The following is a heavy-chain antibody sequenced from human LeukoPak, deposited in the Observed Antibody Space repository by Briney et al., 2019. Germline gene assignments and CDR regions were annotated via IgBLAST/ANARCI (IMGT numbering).Heavy chain of an antibody. CDR3: ARDPYYDTLTGHLILGAFDI. Sequence: SETLSLTCTVSGYSISSGYYWGWIRQPPGKGLEWIGSIYHSGSTYYNPSLKSRVTISVDTSKNQFSLKLSSVTAADTAVYYCARDPYYDTLTGHLILGAFDIWGQGTMVTVSS. V-gene: IGHV4-38-2*02. J-gene: IGHJ3*02. D-gene: IGHD3-9*01. CDR2: IYHSGST. CDR1: GYSISSGYY.